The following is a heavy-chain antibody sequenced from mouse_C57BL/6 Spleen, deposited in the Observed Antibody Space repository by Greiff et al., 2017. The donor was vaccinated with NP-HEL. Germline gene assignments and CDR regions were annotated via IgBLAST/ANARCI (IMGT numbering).Heavy chain of an antibody. CDR2: IYPGSGNT. CDR1: GYTFTDYY. D-gene: IGHD2-4*01. J-gene: IGHJ4*01. CDR3: SRGWIYYDYDYGDYYAMDY. V-gene: IGHV1-76*01. Sequence: VQLQQSGAELVRPGASVKLSCKASGYTFTDYYINWVKQRPGQGLEWIARIYPGSGNTYYNEKFKGKATLTAEKPSSTAYMQLSSLTSEDSAVYFWSRGWIYYDYDYGDYYAMDYWGQGTSVTVSS.